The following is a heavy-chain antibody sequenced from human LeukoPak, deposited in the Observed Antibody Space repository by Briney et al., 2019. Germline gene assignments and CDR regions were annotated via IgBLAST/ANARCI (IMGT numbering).Heavy chain of an antibody. CDR1: GYTFTGYY. CDR3: ARALQGCSGGSCYSNYYYGMDV. D-gene: IGHD2-15*01. V-gene: IGHV1-2*02. Sequence: GASVKVSRKASGYTFTGYYMHWVRQAPGQGLEWMGWINPNSGGTNYAQKFQGRVTMTRDTSISTAYMELSRLRSDDTAVYYCARALQGCSGGSCYSNYYYGMDVWGQGTTVTVSS. CDR2: INPNSGGT. J-gene: IGHJ6*02.